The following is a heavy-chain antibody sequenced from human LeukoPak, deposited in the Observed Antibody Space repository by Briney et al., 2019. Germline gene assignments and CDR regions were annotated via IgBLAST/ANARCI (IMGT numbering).Heavy chain of an antibody. CDR3: AKTGDYFDSSGYCRPDAFDI. Sequence: GGSLRLSCAASGFTFSSYAMSWVRQAARNGLEWVSAISGSGSNTYYADSVKGPVTISRDNSQNTLYLQMTSLRDGGTGVYYCAKTGDYFDSSGYCRPDAFDIWGRGTMVTVSS. CDR1: GFTFSSYA. CDR2: ISGSGSNT. D-gene: IGHD3-22*01. V-gene: IGHV3-23*01. J-gene: IGHJ3*02.